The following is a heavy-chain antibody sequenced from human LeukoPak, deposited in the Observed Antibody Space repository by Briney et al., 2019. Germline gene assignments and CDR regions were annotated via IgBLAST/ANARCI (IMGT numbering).Heavy chain of an antibody. Sequence: ASVKVSFKSSGSTFTGYYMHWERQAPGQGLGWMGWINPNSGGTNYAQKYQGRVTMTRDTSISTAYMELSRLRSDDTAVYYCARKAPPQWLVGSDAFDIWGQGTMVTVSS. J-gene: IGHJ3*02. CDR1: GSTFTGYY. CDR2: INPNSGGT. V-gene: IGHV1-2*02. CDR3: ARKAPPQWLVGSDAFDI. D-gene: IGHD6-19*01.